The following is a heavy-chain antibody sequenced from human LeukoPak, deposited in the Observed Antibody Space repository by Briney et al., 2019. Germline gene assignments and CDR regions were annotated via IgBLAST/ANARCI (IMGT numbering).Heavy chain of an antibody. CDR1: GGSISSSNW. CDR2: IFHSGST. CDR3: ARYAIFGSLAARHSKGVYFFDY. Sequence: PSETLSLTCAVSGGSISSSNWWSWVRQPPGKGLEWIGEIFHSGSTNYNPSLKSRVTISVDTSKNQFSLKLSSVTAADTAVYYCARYAIFGSLAARHSKGVYFFDYWGQGTLVTVSS. D-gene: IGHD6-6*01. J-gene: IGHJ4*02. V-gene: IGHV4-4*02.